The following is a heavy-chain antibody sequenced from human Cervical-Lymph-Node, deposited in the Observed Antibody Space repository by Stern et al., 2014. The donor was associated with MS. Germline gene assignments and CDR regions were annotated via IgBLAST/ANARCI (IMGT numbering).Heavy chain of an antibody. CDR3: ATDGGHYYFDN. D-gene: IGHD3-16*01. V-gene: IGHV3-21*01. J-gene: IGHJ4*02. Sequence: VQLGQSGGGLVKPGGSLRLSCAASGVTLSGYVMNWVRQAPGKGLEWVSSITGLGHYIDYADSVKGRFTISRDNAKNSVFLQMDSLRVEDTAVYYCATDGGHYYFDNWGQGILVTVSS. CDR2: ITGLGHYI. CDR1: GVTLSGYV.